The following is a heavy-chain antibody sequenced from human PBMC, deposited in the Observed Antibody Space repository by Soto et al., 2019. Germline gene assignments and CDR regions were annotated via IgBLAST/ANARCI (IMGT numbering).Heavy chain of an antibody. CDR3: ARELHYYDSSGYYPLTGTLGY. CDR2: ISAYNGNT. D-gene: IGHD3-22*01. Sequence: QVQLVQSGAEVKKPGASVKVSCKASGYTFTSYGISWVRQAPGQGLEWMGWISAYNGNTNYAQKLQGRVTKTTDTSTSTAYMELRSLRSDDTAVYYCARELHYYDSSGYYPLTGTLGYWGQGTLVTVSS. CDR1: GYTFTSYG. V-gene: IGHV1-18*01. J-gene: IGHJ4*02.